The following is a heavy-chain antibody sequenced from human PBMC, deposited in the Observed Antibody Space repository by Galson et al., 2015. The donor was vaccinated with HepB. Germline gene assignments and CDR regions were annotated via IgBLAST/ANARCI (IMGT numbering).Heavy chain of an antibody. J-gene: IGHJ4*02. V-gene: IGHV3-30*18. CDR3: AKDRSAGYYDILTANSPFDY. CDR2: ISYVGSNK. D-gene: IGHD3-9*01. Sequence: SLRLSCAASGFIFSSYAIHWVRQAPGKGLEWVAVISYVGSNKNYADSVKGRFTISRDNSKDTLYLQMNSLRAEDTAVYYCAKDRSAGYYDILTANSPFDYWGQGTLVTVSS. CDR1: GFIFSSYA.